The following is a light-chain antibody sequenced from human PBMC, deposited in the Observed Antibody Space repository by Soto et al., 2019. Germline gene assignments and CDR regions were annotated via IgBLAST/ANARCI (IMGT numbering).Light chain of an antibody. CDR1: SSNIGSNT. CDR2: SNN. CDR3: ASWADSLNGYV. V-gene: IGLV1-44*01. Sequence: QSVLTQPPSASGTPGQRVTISCSGSSSNIGSNTVNWYQQLPGTDPKLLIYSNNQRPSGVPDRFSGSKSGTSASLAISGLQSEDEADYDCASWADSLNGYVFGTGTKLTVL. J-gene: IGLJ1*01.